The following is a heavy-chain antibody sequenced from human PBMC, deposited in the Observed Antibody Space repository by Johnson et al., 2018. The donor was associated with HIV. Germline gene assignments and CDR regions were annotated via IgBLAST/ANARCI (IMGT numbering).Heavy chain of an antibody. J-gene: IGHJ3*02. V-gene: IGHV3-20*04. CDR2: INWNGGST. CDR3: ARPMGTYYNFWSGSNAFDI. D-gene: IGHD3-3*01. CDR1: GLTFDDYG. Sequence: EVQLVESGGGVVRPGGSLRLSCAASGLTFDDYGMSWVRQAPGKGLEWVSGINWNGGSTGYADSVKGRFTISRDNAKNSLYLQMNSLRPEDTAVYYCARPMGTYYNFWSGSNAFDIWGQGTMVTVSS.